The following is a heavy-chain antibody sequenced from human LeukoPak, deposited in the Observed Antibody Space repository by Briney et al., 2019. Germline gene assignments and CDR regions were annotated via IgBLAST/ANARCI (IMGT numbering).Heavy chain of an antibody. V-gene: IGHV4-59*01. CDR3: ARIDYGPNYFDY. CDR2: IYYSGST. D-gene: IGHD4-17*01. CDR1: GGSISSYY. Sequence: KPSETLSLTCTVSGGSISSYYWSWIRQPPGKGLEWIGYIYYSGSTNYNPSLKSRLTISVDTSKNQFSLKLSSVTAADTAVYYCARIDYGPNYFDYWGQGTLVTVSS. J-gene: IGHJ4*02.